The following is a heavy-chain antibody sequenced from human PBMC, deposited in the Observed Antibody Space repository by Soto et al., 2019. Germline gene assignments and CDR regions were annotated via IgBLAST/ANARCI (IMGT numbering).Heavy chain of an antibody. Sequence: ASVKVSCKASGYTFTSYYMHWVRQAPGQGLEWMGIINPSGGSTSYAQKFQGRVTMTRDTSTNTVYMELSSLRSEDTALYYCTTDYTVAVAGTGIDDYWGQGTLVTVSS. V-gene: IGHV1-46*01. CDR3: TTDYTVAVAGTGIDDY. CDR2: INPSGGST. CDR1: GYTFTSYY. D-gene: IGHD6-19*01. J-gene: IGHJ4*02.